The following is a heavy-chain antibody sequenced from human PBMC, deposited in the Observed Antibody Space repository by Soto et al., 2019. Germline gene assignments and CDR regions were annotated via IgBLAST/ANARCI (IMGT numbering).Heavy chain of an antibody. CDR3: AKSNGLGVQLWPTLYYYYGMDV. Sequence: GGSLRLSCAASGFTFSSYGMHWVRQAPGKGLEWVAVISYDGSNKYYADSVKGRFTISRDNSKNTLYLQMNSLRAEDTAVYYCAKSNGLGVQLWPTLYYYYGMDVWGQGTTVTVSS. J-gene: IGHJ6*02. CDR2: ISYDGSNK. CDR1: GFTFSSYG. D-gene: IGHD5-18*01. V-gene: IGHV3-30*18.